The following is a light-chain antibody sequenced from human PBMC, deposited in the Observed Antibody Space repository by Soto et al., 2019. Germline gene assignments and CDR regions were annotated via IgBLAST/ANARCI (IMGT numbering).Light chain of an antibody. J-gene: IGLJ1*01. V-gene: IGLV2-14*01. Sequence: QSALTQPASVSGSPGQSITISCTGTSSDIGRYNFVSWYQQHPGKAPKLLVYEVTNRPSGVSNRFSGSKSGNMASLTIFGLQTEDEADYYCSSYTSVTTFVVFGTGTKLT. CDR1: SSDIGRYNF. CDR3: SSYTSVTTFVV. CDR2: EVT.